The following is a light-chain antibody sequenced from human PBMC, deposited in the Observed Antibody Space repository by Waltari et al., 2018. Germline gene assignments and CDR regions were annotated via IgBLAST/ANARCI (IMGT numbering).Light chain of an antibody. V-gene: IGLV2-14*01. J-gene: IGLJ2*01. CDR3: SSYTSSSTFVV. Sequence: QSALTQPASVSGSPGQSITISCTGTSSDVGGYNYVSWYQQHPGKAPKLMIDDVSKRPSGVCNRFSGSKSGNTASLTISGLHAEDEADYYCSSYTSSSTFVVFGGGTKLTVL. CDR1: SSDVGGYNY. CDR2: DVS.